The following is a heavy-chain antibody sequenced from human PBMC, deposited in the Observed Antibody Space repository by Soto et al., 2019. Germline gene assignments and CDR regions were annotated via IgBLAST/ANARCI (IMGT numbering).Heavy chain of an antibody. CDR3: ARPTDYHYGMQV. CDR1: GYNFLTYW. D-gene: IGHD4-17*01. J-gene: IGHJ6*02. CDR2: IYPHDSDT. V-gene: IGHV5-51*01. Sequence: PGESLKISCKGSGYNFLTYWIAWVRQMPGKGLEWMGFIYPHDSDTRYSPSFRGQVTISADKSINTAYLQWTSLKASDTAIYFCARPTDYHYGMQVWGQGTTVTASS.